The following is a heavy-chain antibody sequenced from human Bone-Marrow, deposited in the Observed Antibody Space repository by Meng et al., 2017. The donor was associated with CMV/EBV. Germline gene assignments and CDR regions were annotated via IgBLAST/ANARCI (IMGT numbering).Heavy chain of an antibody. V-gene: IGHV3-30*02. CDR2: IRYDGSKK. CDR1: GFTFSSYG. CDR3: AIIVGATTRAFDI. D-gene: IGHD1-26*01. Sequence: GGSLRLSCAASGFTFSSYGMHWVRQAPGKGLEWVAFIRYDGSKKYYADSVKGRFTISRDNSKDTRYLQMNSLRDEDTAVYYCAIIVGATTRAFDIWGQGKMGTVSS. J-gene: IGHJ3*02.